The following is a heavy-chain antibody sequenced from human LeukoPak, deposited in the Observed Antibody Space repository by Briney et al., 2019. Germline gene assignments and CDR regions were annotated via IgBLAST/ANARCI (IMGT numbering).Heavy chain of an antibody. CDR2: INHSGST. V-gene: IGHV4-4*02. J-gene: IGHJ4*02. D-gene: IGHD3-3*01. CDR3: ARGLAGRYYDFWSGYYY. CDR1: GGSISSSNW. Sequence: SETLSLTCAVSGGSISSSNWWSWVRQPPGKGLEWIGEINHSGSTNYNPSLKSRVTISVGTSKSQFSLKLSSVTAADTAVYYCARGLAGRYYDFWSGYYYWGQGTLVTVSS.